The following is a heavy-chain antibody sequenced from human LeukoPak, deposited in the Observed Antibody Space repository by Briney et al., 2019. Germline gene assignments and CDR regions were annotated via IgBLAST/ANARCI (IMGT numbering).Heavy chain of an antibody. J-gene: IGHJ3*02. CDR3: AREGRYFWSGYYTDAFDI. Sequence: PSETLSLTCTVSGVSISSGGYYWSWVRQPPGKGLEWIGYIYHSGSTYYNPSLKSRVTISVDRSKNQFSLKLSSVTAADTAVYYCAREGRYFWSGYYTDAFDIWGQGTMVTVSS. D-gene: IGHD3-3*01. CDR2: IYHSGST. V-gene: IGHV4-30-2*01. CDR1: GVSISSGGYY.